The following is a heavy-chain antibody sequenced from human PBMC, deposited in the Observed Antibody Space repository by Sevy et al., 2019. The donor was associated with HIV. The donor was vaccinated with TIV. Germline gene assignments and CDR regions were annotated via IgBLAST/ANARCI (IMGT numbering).Heavy chain of an antibody. Sequence: GGSLRLSCVVSGFTFSSSAMHWVRQAPGKGLEWVAVISYDGSNNYYTDSVKGRFTISRDDSKNTLYLRMNSLRTEDTAVYYCATDATQRGAYYDFWRRYFDYWGQGTMVTVSS. J-gene: IGHJ4*02. CDR2: ISYDGSNN. D-gene: IGHD3-3*01. CDR1: GFTFSSSA. CDR3: ATDATQRGAYYDFWRRYFDY. V-gene: IGHV3-30-3*02.